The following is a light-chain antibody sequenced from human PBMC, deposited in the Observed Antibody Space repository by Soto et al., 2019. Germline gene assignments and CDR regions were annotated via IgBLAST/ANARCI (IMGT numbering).Light chain of an antibody. Sequence: DIQMTQSPSSLSASVGDGVTITCRASQSISSYVSWYQQKPGKAPKLLIYAASRLQSGVPSRFSGSRSGTDFTLTISSLQPEDFATYYCQQSYSSPPTFGQGTKVDIK. CDR3: QQSYSSPPT. J-gene: IGKJ1*01. CDR2: AAS. CDR1: QSISSY. V-gene: IGKV1-39*01.